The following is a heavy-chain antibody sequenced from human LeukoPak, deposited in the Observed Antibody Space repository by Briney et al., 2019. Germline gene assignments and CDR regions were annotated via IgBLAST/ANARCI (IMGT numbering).Heavy chain of an antibody. Sequence: GGSLRLSCAASGFTFSSNYMSWVRQAPGKGLEWVANIKQDGSEKYYVDSVKGRFTISRDNAKNSLYLQMNSLRAEDTAVYYCARDRAYCSSTSCYYYYGMDVWGQGTTVTVSS. V-gene: IGHV3-7*01. CDR1: GFTFSSNY. D-gene: IGHD2-2*01. CDR2: IKQDGSEK. J-gene: IGHJ6*02. CDR3: ARDRAYCSSTSCYYYYGMDV.